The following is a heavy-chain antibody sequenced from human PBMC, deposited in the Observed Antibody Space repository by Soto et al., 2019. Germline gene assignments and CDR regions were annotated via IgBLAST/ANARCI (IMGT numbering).Heavy chain of an antibody. CDR1: GYTFTGYY. CDR3: AREGRYCSSTSCYTVGDYYYYGMDV. J-gene: IGHJ6*02. CDR2: INPNSGGT. D-gene: IGHD2-2*02. Sequence: ASVKVSCKASGYTFTGYYMHWLRQSPGQGLEWMGWINPNSGGTNYAQKFQGRVTMTRDTSISTAYMELSRLRSDDTAVYYCAREGRYCSSTSCYTVGDYYYYGMDVWGQGTTVTVSS. V-gene: IGHV1-2*02.